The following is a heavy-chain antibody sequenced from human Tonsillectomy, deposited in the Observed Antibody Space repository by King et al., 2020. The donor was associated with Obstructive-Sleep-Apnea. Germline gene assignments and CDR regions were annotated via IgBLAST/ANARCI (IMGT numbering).Heavy chain of an antibody. V-gene: IGHV1-2*02. CDR1: GYSFTGYY. Sequence: QLVQSGAEVKKPGASVKVSCKASGYSFTGYYIHWVRQAPGEGLEWVGWINPNSGGTNYAQKFQGRVTMTRDTSISTAYMELSRLRSDDTAVYYCAKTFKAGYCSGGSCAPKDGWGQGTTVTVSS. D-gene: IGHD2-15*01. J-gene: IGHJ6*02. CDR2: INPNSGGT. CDR3: AKTFKAGYCSGGSCAPKDG.